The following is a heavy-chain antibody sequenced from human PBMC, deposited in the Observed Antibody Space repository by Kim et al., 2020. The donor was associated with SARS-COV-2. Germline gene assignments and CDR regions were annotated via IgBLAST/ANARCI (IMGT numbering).Heavy chain of an antibody. Sequence: SETLSLTCTVSGGSISSGGYYWSWIRQHPGKGLEWIGYIYYSGSTYYNPSLKSRVTISVDTSKNQFSLKLSSVTAADTAVYYCARLIVVVPAAILGDWYFDLWGRGTLVTVSS. J-gene: IGHJ2*01. CDR2: IYYSGST. CDR3: ARLIVVVPAAILGDWYFDL. D-gene: IGHD2-2*02. CDR1: GGSISSGGYY. V-gene: IGHV4-31*03.